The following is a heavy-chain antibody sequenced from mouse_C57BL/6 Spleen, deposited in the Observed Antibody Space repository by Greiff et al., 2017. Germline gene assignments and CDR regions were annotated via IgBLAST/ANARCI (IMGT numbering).Heavy chain of an antibody. CDR1: GYSFTGYY. CDR2: INPSTGGT. D-gene: IGHD2-1*01. J-gene: IGHJ2*01. CDR3: ARGGGNYGYYFDY. V-gene: IGHV1-42*01. Sequence: EVQRVESGPELVKPGASVKISCKASGYSFTGYYMNWVKQSPEKSLEWIGEINPSTGGTTYNQKFKAKATLTVDKSSSTAYMQLKSLTSEDSAVYYCARGGGNYGYYFDYWGQGTTLTVSS.